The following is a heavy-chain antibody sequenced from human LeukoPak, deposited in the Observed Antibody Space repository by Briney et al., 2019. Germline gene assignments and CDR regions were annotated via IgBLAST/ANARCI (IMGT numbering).Heavy chain of an antibody. CDR3: VRVGSAYGDPLEFDL. D-gene: IGHD2-21*01. V-gene: IGHV1-18*01. Sequence: ASVKVSCKASGYSFDKFGISWVRQDPGQGLEWMGWISAYSGKTDSAQKFQDRVTMTTDNSTSTAYLELRSLRADDTAVYFCVRVGSAYGDPLEFDLWGQGTLVTVSS. CDR2: ISAYSGKT. J-gene: IGHJ5*02. CDR1: GYSFDKFG.